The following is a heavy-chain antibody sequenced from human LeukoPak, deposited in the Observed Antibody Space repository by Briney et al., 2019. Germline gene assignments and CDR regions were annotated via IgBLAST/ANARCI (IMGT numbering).Heavy chain of an antibody. D-gene: IGHD3-3*01. CDR2: INPNSGGT. V-gene: IGHV1-2*02. CDR1: GYTFTGYY. J-gene: IGHJ5*02. CDR3: ARDRNDFWSDYIPGEVVDP. Sequence: EASVKVSCKASGYTFTGYYMHWVRQAPGQGLEWMGWINPNSGGTNYAQKFQGRVTMTRDTSISTAYMELSRLRSDDTAVYYCARDRNDFWSDYIPGEVVDPWGQGTLITVSS.